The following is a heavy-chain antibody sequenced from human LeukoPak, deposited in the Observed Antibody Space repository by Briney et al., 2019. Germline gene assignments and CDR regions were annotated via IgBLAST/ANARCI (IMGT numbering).Heavy chain of an antibody. CDR2: ISAYNGNT. D-gene: IGHD3-16*02. J-gene: IGHJ4*02. CDR1: GYTFTSYG. CDR3: ARVDYVWGSYRDPADH. Sequence: ASVKVSCKASGYTFTSYGISWVRQAPGQGLEWMGWISAYNGNTNYAQKLQGRVTMTTDTSTSTAYMELRSLRSDDTAVYYCARVDYVWGSYRDPADHRGQGTLVTVSS. V-gene: IGHV1-18*01.